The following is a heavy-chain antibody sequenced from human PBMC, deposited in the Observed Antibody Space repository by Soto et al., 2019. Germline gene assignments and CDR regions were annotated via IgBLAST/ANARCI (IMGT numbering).Heavy chain of an antibody. J-gene: IGHJ3*02. Sequence: SVKVSCKASGGTFSSYAINWVRQAPGQGLEWMGGIIPMFGAANYAQQFQGRVTITADGSTTTAYLELSSLRSEDTAVYYCAKAGVEGPGCILSPDAFEIWGQGTMVTVS. CDR2: IIPMFGAA. D-gene: IGHD6-19*01. CDR3: AKAGVEGPGCILSPDAFEI. CDR1: GGTFSSYA. V-gene: IGHV1-69*13.